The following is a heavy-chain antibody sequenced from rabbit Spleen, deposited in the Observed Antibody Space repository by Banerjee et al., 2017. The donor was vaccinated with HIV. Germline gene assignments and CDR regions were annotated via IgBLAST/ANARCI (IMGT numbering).Heavy chain of an antibody. D-gene: IGHD1-1*01. CDR1: GFSFSSSYY. V-gene: IGHV1S43*01. J-gene: IGHJ4*01. Sequence: QEQLKETGGDLVKPGGTLTLTCTASGFSFSSSYYMCWVRQAPGKGLEWIACIYAGNSGNTYYASWVNGRFSISRSTSLNTVTLQMTSLTAADTATYFCARSGGAGAANYITLFNLWGQGTLVTVS. CDR2: IYAGNSGNT. CDR3: ARSGGAGAANYITLFNL.